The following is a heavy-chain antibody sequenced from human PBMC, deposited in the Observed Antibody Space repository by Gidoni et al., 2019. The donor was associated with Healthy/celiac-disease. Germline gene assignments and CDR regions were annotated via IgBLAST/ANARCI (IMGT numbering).Heavy chain of an antibody. V-gene: IGHV3-15*01. CDR3: TTDLGIEYFGYMDV. J-gene: IGHJ6*03. D-gene: IGHD3-16*01. Sequence: EVQLVESGGGLVKLGGSLRRSCAASGFTFSNAWMSWVRQAPGKGLEWVGRIKSKTDGGTTDYAAPVKGRFTISRDDSKSTLYLQMNSLKTEDTAVYYCTTDLGIEYFGYMDVWGKGTTVTVSS. CDR2: IKSKTDGGTT. CDR1: GFTFSNAW.